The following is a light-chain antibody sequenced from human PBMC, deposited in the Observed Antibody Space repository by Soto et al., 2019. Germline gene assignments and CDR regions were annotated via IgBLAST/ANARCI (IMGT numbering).Light chain of an antibody. CDR2: AAS. J-gene: IGKJ5*01. V-gene: IGKV1-39*01. Sequence: DPQMTQSPLFLSASVGDRVTITCRASQSISSYVNWYQHKPGKAPKLLIYAASRLQSGVPSRFSGSGSGTDFTLTISSLQPEDFATYYCQQTYNTPLAFGQGTRLEIK. CDR3: QQTYNTPLA. CDR1: QSISSY.